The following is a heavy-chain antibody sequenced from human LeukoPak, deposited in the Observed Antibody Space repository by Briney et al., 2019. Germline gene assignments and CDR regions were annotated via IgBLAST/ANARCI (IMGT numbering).Heavy chain of an antibody. Sequence: GGSPRLSCAASGFTFSSYEMNWVRQAPGKGLEWVSYISSSGSTIYYADSVKGRFTISRDNAKNSLYLQMNSLRAEDTAVYYCAREYCSSTSCYPMDYWGQGTLVTVSS. CDR3: AREYCSSTSCYPMDY. V-gene: IGHV3-48*03. J-gene: IGHJ4*02. CDR1: GFTFSSYE. D-gene: IGHD2-2*01. CDR2: ISSSGSTI.